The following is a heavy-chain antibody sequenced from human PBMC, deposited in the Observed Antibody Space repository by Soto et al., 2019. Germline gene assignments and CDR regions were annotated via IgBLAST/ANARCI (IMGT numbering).Heavy chain of an antibody. D-gene: IGHD4-17*01. CDR1: GGSISSYY. Sequence: TLSLTCTVSGGSISSYYWSWIRQPPGKGLEWIGYIYYTGTTNYNPSLKSRVTISVDTSKDQFSLKLSSVTTADTALYYCTKLPWADYGGIFDPWGQGTLVTVSS. CDR2: IYYTGTT. CDR3: TKLPWADYGGIFDP. V-gene: IGHV4-59*01. J-gene: IGHJ5*02.